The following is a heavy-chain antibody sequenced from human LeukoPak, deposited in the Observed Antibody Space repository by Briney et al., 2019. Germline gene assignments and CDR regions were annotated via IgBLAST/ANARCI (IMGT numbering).Heavy chain of an antibody. CDR2: IWYDGSNK. V-gene: IGHV3-33*01. CDR1: GFTFSSYG. CDR3: ARDAADTAMAYYFDY. D-gene: IGHD5-18*01. J-gene: IGHJ4*02. Sequence: PGRSLRLSCAASGFTFSSYGMHWVRQAPGKGLEWVAIIWYDGSNKYYADSVKGRFTISRDNSKNTLYLQMNSLRAEDTAVYYCARDAADTAMAYYFDYWGQGTLVTVSS.